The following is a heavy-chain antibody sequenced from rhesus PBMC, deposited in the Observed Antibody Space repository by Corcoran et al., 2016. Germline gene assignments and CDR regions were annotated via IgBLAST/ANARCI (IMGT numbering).Heavy chain of an antibody. J-gene: IGHJ4*01. CDR3: ARFRNYVGFDY. CDR1: GYSFSSNY. Sequence: QVQLQESGPGLVKPSETLSLTCAVSGYSFSSNYWSWIRQPPGKGLEWIGYIYGSSGSTYYNPSLNSRVTISTETSKIQFCLKLSSVTAADTAVYYCARFRNYVGFDYWGQGVLVTVSS. D-gene: IGHD1-26*01. CDR2: IYGSSGST. V-gene: IGHV4-147*01.